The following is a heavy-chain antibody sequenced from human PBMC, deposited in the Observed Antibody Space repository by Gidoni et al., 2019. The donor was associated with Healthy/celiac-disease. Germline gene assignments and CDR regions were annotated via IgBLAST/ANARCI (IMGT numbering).Heavy chain of an antibody. Sequence: PGKGLEWVSSISSSSSYIYYADSVKGRFTISSDNAKNSLYLQMKSLRAEDTAVYYCARDSPMVRGVIKNYYYGMDVWGQGTTVTVSS. J-gene: IGHJ6*02. V-gene: IGHV3-21*01. D-gene: IGHD3-10*01. CDR3: ARDSPMVRGVIKNYYYGMDV. CDR2: ISSSSSYI.